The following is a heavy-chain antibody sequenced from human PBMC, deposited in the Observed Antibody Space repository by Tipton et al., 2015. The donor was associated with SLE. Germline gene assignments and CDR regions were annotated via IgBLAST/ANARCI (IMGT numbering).Heavy chain of an antibody. CDR3: ARGSIFGL. J-gene: IGHJ3*01. CDR2: IYYSGST. V-gene: IGHV4-39*07. Sequence: TLSLTCTVSGGSISSSSYYWGWIRQPPGKGLEWIGSIYYSGSTYYNPSLKSRVTISVDTSKNQFSLKLSSVTAADTAVYYCARGSIFGLWGQGTMVTVSS. CDR1: GGSISSSSYY. D-gene: IGHD6-6*01.